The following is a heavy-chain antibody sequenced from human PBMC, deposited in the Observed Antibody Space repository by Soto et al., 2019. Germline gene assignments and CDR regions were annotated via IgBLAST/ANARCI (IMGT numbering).Heavy chain of an antibody. CDR2: IIPTVGTA. CDR1: GGTFSNYA. CDR3: AGGNCGGDCYSFDY. D-gene: IGHD2-21*02. J-gene: IGHJ4*02. V-gene: IGHV1-69*01. Sequence: QVQLVQSGAEVKKPGSSVKVSCKTSGGTFSNYAINWVRQAPGQGLEWMGGIIPTVGTAKYAQKFQGRVTIIADEPTTTTYMELSSLRSEDTAVYYCAGGNCGGDCYSFDYWGQGTLVTVSS.